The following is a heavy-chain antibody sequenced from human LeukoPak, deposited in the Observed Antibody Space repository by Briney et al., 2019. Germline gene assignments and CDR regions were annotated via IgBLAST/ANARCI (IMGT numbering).Heavy chain of an antibody. D-gene: IGHD3-3*01. Sequence: ASVKVSCKAPGYTFTSYGISWVRQAPGQGLEWMGWISAYNGNTNYAQKLQGRVTMTTDTSTSTAYMELRSLRSDDTAVYYCARGEYYDFWSGYYNGLYYFDYWGQGTLVTVSS. J-gene: IGHJ4*02. V-gene: IGHV1-18*01. CDR1: GYTFTSYG. CDR3: ARGEYYDFWSGYYNGLYYFDY. CDR2: ISAYNGNT.